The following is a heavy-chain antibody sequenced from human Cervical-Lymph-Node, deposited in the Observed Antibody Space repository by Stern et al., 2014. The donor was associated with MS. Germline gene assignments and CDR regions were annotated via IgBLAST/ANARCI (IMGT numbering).Heavy chain of an antibody. CDR2: INPNSGGT. D-gene: IGHD5-24*01. CDR3: ARDWGDGYNYDY. V-gene: IGHV1-2*02. CDR1: GYTFTDYY. J-gene: IGHJ4*02. Sequence: QVQLVESGAEVKKPGASVKVSCKASGYTFTDYYMHWVRQAPGQGLEWMGWINPNSGGTNYAQKFQGRVTVTRDTSISTAYMELNRLRSDDTAVYYCARDWGDGYNYDYWGQGALVTVSS.